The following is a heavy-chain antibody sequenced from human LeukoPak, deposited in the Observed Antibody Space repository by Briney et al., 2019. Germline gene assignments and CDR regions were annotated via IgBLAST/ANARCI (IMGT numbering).Heavy chain of an antibody. Sequence: GGSLRLSCAASGFTFSIYWMTWVRQAPGKGLEWVANIKQDGSEKYYADSVKGRFTISRDNAKNSLYLQMNTLRVEDTAVYYCAQGGATISDYWGQGTLVTVSS. V-gene: IGHV3-7*01. CDR3: AQGGATISDY. D-gene: IGHD5-12*01. CDR2: IKQDGSEK. J-gene: IGHJ4*02. CDR1: GFTFSIYW.